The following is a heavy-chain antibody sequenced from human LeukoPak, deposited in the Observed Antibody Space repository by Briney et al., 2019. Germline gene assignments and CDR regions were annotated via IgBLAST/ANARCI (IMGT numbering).Heavy chain of an antibody. V-gene: IGHV3-74*01. Sequence: GGSLRLSCAASGFIFSNCWIHWVRQTPGKGLVWVSRINSDGSTTSYADSVKGRFTISRDNAKNTLYLQMNSLRAEDTAVYYCARDRYCSGGSCYPLDYWGQGTLVTVSS. CDR3: ARDRYCSGGSCYPLDY. J-gene: IGHJ4*02. CDR1: GFIFSNCW. CDR2: INSDGSTT. D-gene: IGHD2-15*01.